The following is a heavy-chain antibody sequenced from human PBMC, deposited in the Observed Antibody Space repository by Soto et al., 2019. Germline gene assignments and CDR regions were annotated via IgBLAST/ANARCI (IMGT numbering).Heavy chain of an antibody. V-gene: IGHV1-69*13. CDR1: GGTFSSYA. D-gene: IGHD3-22*01. J-gene: IGHJ4*02. CDR3: ARDNSPYYYDSSGYYSSFDY. Sequence: SVKVSCKASGGTFSSYAISWVRQAPGQGLEWMGGIIPIFGTANYAQKFQGRVTITADESTSTAYMELSSLRSEDTAVYYCARDNSPYYYDSSGYYSSFDYWGQGTLVTVSS. CDR2: IIPIFGTA.